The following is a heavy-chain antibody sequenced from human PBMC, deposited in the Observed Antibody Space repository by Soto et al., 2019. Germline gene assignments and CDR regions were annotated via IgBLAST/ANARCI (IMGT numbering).Heavy chain of an antibody. Sequence: GGSLRLSSAASGFTVSSIYMSWVRQAPGKGLEWVSVIYSGGSTYYADSVKGRFTISRDNSENTLYLQMNSLRAEDTAVYYCARTCSGGTCSFDYWGQGTLVT. V-gene: IGHV3-66*01. CDR3: ARTCSGGTCSFDY. CDR1: GFTVSSIY. CDR2: IYSGGST. D-gene: IGHD2-15*01. J-gene: IGHJ4*02.